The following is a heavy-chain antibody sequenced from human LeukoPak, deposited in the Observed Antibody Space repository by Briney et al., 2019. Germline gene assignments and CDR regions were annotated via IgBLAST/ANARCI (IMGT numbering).Heavy chain of an antibody. V-gene: IGHV3-21*01. Sequence: PGGSLRLSCAASGFTFSSYSMNWVRQAPGKGLEWVSSISSSSSYIYYADSVKGRFTISRDNAKNSLYLQMNSLRAEDTAVYYCARGRHDSSGYYPTPYYFDYWGQGTLVTVSS. J-gene: IGHJ4*02. D-gene: IGHD3-22*01. CDR1: GFTFSSYS. CDR2: ISSSSSYI. CDR3: ARGRHDSSGYYPTPYYFDY.